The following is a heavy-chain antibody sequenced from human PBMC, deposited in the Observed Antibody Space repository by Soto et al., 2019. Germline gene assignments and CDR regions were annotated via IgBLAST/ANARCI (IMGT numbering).Heavy chain of an antibody. V-gene: IGHV1-18*01. CDR3: ARAITVLENYYFYGMDV. D-gene: IGHD4-17*01. CDR1: GYTFTSYG. CDR2: ISAYNGNS. Sequence: QAQLVQSGPEVKKPGASVKVSCKASGYTFTSYGIGWVRQAPGQGLEWMAWISAYNGNSNYAQKFQGRVTMTTDTSTSTAYMELRSLRSDDTAVYYCARAITVLENYYFYGMDVWGQGTTVTVSS. J-gene: IGHJ6*02.